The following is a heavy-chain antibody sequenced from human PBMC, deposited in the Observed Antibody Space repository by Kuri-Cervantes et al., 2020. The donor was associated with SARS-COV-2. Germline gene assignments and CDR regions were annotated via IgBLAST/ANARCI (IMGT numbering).Heavy chain of an antibody. J-gene: IGHJ6*02. D-gene: IGHD3-3*01. CDR2: ISSSSSYI. CDR3: ARDRRRDDFWSGYSIKFKYYYYGMNV. V-gene: IGHV3-21*01. Sequence: GGSLRLSCAASGFTFSSYGMNWVRQAPGKGLEWASSISSSSSYIYYADSVKGRFTISRDNAKNSLSLQLNSLRAEDTAVYYCARDRRRDDFWSGYSIKFKYYYYGMNVWGQGTTVTVSS. CDR1: GFTFSSYG.